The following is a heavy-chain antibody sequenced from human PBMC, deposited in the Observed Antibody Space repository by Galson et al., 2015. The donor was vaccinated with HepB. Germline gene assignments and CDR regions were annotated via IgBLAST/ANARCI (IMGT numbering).Heavy chain of an antibody. CDR3: ARSGSSSWYLGIDD. CDR1: GYSFTNFW. Sequence: SGAEVKKPGESLKISCKTSGYSFTNFWIGWVRQMPGKGLEWMGIIYPGDSDTRYSPSFRGQVIISVDKSISTAYLQWSSLKASDSAMYYCARSGSSSWYLGIDDWGQGTLVTVSS. J-gene: IGHJ4*02. V-gene: IGHV5-51*01. D-gene: IGHD6-13*01. CDR2: IYPGDSDT.